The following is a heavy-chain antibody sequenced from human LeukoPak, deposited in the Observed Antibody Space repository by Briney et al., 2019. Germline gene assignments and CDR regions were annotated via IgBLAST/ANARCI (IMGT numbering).Heavy chain of an antibody. CDR1: GYTFTGYY. J-gene: IGHJ4*02. CDR2: INPNSGGT. Sequence: ASVKVSCKASGYTFTGYYMHWVRQAPGQGLEWMGWINPNSGGTNYAQKFQGRVTMTRDTSIRTDSMELSRLRSDDTAVYYCARLLAAAGTDLDGYWGQGTLVTVSS. D-gene: IGHD6-13*01. V-gene: IGHV1-2*02. CDR3: ARLLAAAGTDLDGY.